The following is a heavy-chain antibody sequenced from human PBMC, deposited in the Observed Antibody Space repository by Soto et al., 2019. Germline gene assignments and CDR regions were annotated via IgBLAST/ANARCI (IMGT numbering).Heavy chain of an antibody. Sequence: SVKVSCKASGGTFSSYAISWVRQAPGQGLEWMGGIIPIFGTANYAQKFQGRVTITADESTSTAYMELSSPRSEDTAVYYCASGKPPTAHFDYWGQGTLVTVSS. CDR1: GGTFSSYA. J-gene: IGHJ4*02. CDR2: IIPIFGTA. CDR3: ASGKPPTAHFDY. V-gene: IGHV1-69*13. D-gene: IGHD4-17*01.